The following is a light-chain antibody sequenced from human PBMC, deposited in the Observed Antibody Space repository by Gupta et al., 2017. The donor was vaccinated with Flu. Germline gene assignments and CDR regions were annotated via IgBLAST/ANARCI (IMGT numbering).Light chain of an antibody. V-gene: IGLV2-14*01. CDR1: SSDVGGYKY. CDR2: EVS. CDR3: GSYTSSSTLV. J-gene: IGLJ3*02. Sequence: QSALTQPASVSGSPGQSITISCPGSSSDVGGYKYVSWYQQHPGKAPKVMIYEVSNRPSGVSNRFSGSKSGNTASLTISGVQAEDEADYYCGSYTSSSTLVFGGGTKLTVL.